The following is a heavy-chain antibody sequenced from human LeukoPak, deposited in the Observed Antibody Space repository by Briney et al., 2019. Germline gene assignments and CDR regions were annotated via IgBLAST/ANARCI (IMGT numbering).Heavy chain of an antibody. J-gene: IGHJ4*02. CDR2: ISSSSSYI. V-gene: IGHV3-21*01. CDR1: GFTFSSYS. CDR3: ARDFRGTTVTTISDY. D-gene: IGHD4-17*01. Sequence: GSLRLSCAASGFTFSSYSMNWVRQAPGKGLEWVSSISSSSSYIYYADSVKGRFTISRDNAKNSLYLQMNSLRAEDTAVYYCARDFRGTTVTTISDYWGQGTLVTVSS.